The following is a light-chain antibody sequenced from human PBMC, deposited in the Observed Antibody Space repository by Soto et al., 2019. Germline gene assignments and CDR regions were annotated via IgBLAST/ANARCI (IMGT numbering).Light chain of an antibody. V-gene: IGLV2-14*01. CDR2: DDS. Sequence: QSALTQPASVSGSPGQSITISCTGTSSDVGGYNYVSWYQQHPGTAPKLMIYDDSNRPSGVSNRFSGSKSGNTASLTISGLQAEDEADYYCSSYTSSSTLVVFGGGTKLTVL. J-gene: IGLJ2*01. CDR3: SSYTSSSTLVV. CDR1: SSDVGGYNY.